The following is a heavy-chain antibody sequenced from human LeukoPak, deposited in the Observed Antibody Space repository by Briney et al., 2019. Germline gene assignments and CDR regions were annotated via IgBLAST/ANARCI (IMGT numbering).Heavy chain of an antibody. J-gene: IGHJ6*02. CDR1: GLTFSDYQ. CDR3: ATYDNWVAGDV. V-gene: IGHV3-11*01. D-gene: IGHD1-1*01. CDR2: IRSSGSDT. Sequence: PGGSLRLSCAASGLTFSDYQMSWIRQAPGKGLEWVSYIRSSGSDTYYADSVKGRFTISRDNTKNALYLQMNSLRADDTAVYYCATYDNWVAGDVWGQGTSVSVSS.